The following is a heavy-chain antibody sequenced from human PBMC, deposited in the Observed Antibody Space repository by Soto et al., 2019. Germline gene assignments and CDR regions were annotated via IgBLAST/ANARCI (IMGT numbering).Heavy chain of an antibody. D-gene: IGHD3-9*01. CDR1: GFTFSSYG. Sequence: PGGSLRLSCAASGFTFSSYGMHWVRQAPGKGLEWVAVIWYDGSNKYYADSVKGRFTISRDNSKNTLYLQMNSLRAEDTAVYYCARPYYDILTGYYIPSGFDYWGQGTLVTVSS. J-gene: IGHJ4*02. CDR2: IWYDGSNK. CDR3: ARPYYDILTGYYIPSGFDY. V-gene: IGHV3-33*01.